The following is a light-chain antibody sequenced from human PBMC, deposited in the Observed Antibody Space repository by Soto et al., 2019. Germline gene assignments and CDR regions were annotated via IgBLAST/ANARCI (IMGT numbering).Light chain of an antibody. CDR1: QSVSSY. CDR2: DAF. V-gene: IGKV3-11*01. CDR3: QQRSTWPRGT. Sequence: EIVLTQSPATLSLSPGERATLSCRASQSVSSYLAWYQQKPGQAPRLLIYDAFNRATGIPARFSGSWSGTDFTLTISSLEPEDFAVYYCQQRSTWPRGTFGQGTNLEIK. J-gene: IGKJ2*02.